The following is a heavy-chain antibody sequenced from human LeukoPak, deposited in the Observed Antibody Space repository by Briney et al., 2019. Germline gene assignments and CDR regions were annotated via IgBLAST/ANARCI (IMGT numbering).Heavy chain of an antibody. V-gene: IGHV3-9*01. Sequence: GGSLXLSCAASGFTFDDYAMHWVRQAPGKGLEWVSGINWNSGRIGYADSVKGRFTMSRDNAKNTLYLQMNSLRGEDTAVYYXARGGFNHAFDVWGQGTLVTVSS. J-gene: IGHJ3*01. CDR2: INWNSGRI. CDR3: ARGGFNHAFDV. CDR1: GFTFDDYA.